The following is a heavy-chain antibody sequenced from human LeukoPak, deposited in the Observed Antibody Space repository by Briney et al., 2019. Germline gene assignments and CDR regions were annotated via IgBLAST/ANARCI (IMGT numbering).Heavy chain of an antibody. V-gene: IGHV4-59*11. Sequence: SETLSLTCTVSGGSISSHYWSWIRQPPGKGLEWIGYIYYSGSTNYNPSLKSRVTISVDTSKNQFSLKLSSVTAADTAVYYCARSDYYYYDMDVWGKGTTVTGSS. CDR2: IYYSGST. CDR1: GGSISSHY. J-gene: IGHJ6*03. CDR3: ARSDYYYYDMDV.